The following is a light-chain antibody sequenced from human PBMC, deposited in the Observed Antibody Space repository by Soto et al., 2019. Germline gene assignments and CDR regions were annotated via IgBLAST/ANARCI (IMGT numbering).Light chain of an antibody. CDR1: QSISSW. V-gene: IGKV1-5*03. Sequence: DIQMTQSPSTLSASVGDRVSITYRASQSISSWLAWYQQKPGKAPKLLVSKASSLQSGVPSRFRGSGSGTEFTLTISSLQPDDFASYYCQQYKTYPITFGQGTRLEIK. J-gene: IGKJ5*01. CDR2: KAS. CDR3: QQYKTYPIT.